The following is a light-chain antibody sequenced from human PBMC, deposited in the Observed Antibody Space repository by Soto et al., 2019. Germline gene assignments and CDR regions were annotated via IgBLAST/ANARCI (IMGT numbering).Light chain of an antibody. Sequence: QSVLTQPASVSGSPGQSIAISCTGTSSDIGSYNYVSWYQQHPGKAPKLIIHEVSNRPSGISDHFSGSKSGNTASLTISGLQADDEADYYCSSHTTYSTRIFGTGTQLTVL. J-gene: IGLJ1*01. CDR1: SSDIGSYNY. CDR2: EVS. V-gene: IGLV2-14*01. CDR3: SSHTTYSTRI.